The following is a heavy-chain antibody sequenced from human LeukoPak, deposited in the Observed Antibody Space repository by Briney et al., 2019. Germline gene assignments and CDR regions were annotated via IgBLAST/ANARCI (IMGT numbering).Heavy chain of an antibody. CDR2: INQDGSGK. Sequence: GGSLRLSCATSGFTFSSDWMNWVRQAPGKGLEWVANINQDGSGKYYVDSVKGRFTISRDNSKNTLYLQMNSLRAEDTAVYYCAKDLFRYYDSSGQDYWGQGTLVTVSS. CDR3: AKDLFRYYDSSGQDY. CDR1: GFTFSSDW. J-gene: IGHJ4*02. V-gene: IGHV3-7*03. D-gene: IGHD3-22*01.